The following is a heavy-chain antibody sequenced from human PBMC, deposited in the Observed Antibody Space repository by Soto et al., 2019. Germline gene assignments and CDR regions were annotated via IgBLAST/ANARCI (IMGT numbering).Heavy chain of an antibody. V-gene: IGHV3-23*01. Sequence: PGGSLRLSCAASGFTFSSYDMNWVRQAPGKGLEWVSAIGVYANTYYADSVKGRFTISRDDSRNTVHLQLNRLRVHDTAVYYCAKESTVGSPRDYFDFWGQGTLVTVSS. CDR3: AKESTVGSPRDYFDF. D-gene: IGHD1-26*01. CDR1: GFTFSSYD. CDR2: IGVYANT. J-gene: IGHJ4*02.